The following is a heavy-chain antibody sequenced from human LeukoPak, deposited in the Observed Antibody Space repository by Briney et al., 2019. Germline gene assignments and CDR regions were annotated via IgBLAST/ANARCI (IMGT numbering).Heavy chain of an antibody. D-gene: IGHD3-3*01. V-gene: IGHV3-9*01. J-gene: IGHJ4*02. Sequence: GGSMRLSCAASGFIFDDYAMHWVRQAPGKGLEWVSGITWNSDSIDYADSVKGRFTISRDNAKNSLYLQMNSLRAEDTALYYCGRAYDFSRHWGQGTLVTVSS. CDR1: GFIFDDYA. CDR3: GRAYDFSRH. CDR2: ITWNSDSI.